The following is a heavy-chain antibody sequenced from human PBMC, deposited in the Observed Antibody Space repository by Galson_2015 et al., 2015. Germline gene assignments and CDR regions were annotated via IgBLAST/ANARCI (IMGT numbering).Heavy chain of an antibody. D-gene: IGHD1-14*01. CDR1: GFIFRNYW. V-gene: IGHV3-7*03. Sequence: LRLSCAASGFIFRNYWMVWVRQTPEKGLEWVAKIRYDGSQTFYVDSVKGRFTISGDNAENSLYLQMNSLGADDTAVYYCARDANRGGEFDYWGQGALVTVSS. J-gene: IGHJ4*02. CDR3: ARDANRGGEFDY. CDR2: IRYDGSQT.